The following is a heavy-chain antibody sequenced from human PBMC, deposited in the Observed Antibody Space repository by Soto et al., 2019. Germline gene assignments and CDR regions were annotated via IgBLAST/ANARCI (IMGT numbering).Heavy chain of an antibody. CDR1: GGSIRGYY. CDR3: ARDLWGYCGTDCYPLDV. J-gene: IGHJ6*02. CDR2: MYNTGST. D-gene: IGHD2-21*02. V-gene: IGHV4-59*01. Sequence: QVQLQESGPGLVKPSETLSLTCTGSGGSIRGYYWSWIRQPPGKGLEWIGYMYNTGSTVYNPSFKSRVTIAVDTSKNQFSLKLHSVTAADTAVYYCARDLWGYCGTDCYPLDVWGQGTTVAVSS.